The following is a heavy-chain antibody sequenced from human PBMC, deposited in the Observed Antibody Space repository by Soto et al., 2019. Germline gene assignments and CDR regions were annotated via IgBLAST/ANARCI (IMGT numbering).Heavy chain of an antibody. V-gene: IGHV1-2*04. CDR1: GYTFTGYY. D-gene: IGHD2-2*02. Sequence: ASVKVSCKASGYTFTGYYMHWVRHAPGQGLEWMGWINPNSGGTNYAQKFQGWVTMTRDTSISTAYMELSRLRSDDTAVYYCARDRCSSTSCYTLFDYWGQGTLVTVSS. J-gene: IGHJ4*02. CDR2: INPNSGGT. CDR3: ARDRCSSTSCYTLFDY.